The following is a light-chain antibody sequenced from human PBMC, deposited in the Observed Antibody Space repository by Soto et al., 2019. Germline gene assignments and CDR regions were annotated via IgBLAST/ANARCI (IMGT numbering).Light chain of an antibody. Sequence: QSVLTQPASVSGSPGQSITISCTGTSNDVGGFDFVSWYQLHPGKAPKLILYEVSNRPSGISNRFSGSKSGSTASLTISGLQTEDEAEYYCSSYTITTTFVVFGGGTKVTVL. V-gene: IGLV2-14*01. CDR3: SSYTITTTFVV. CDR1: SNDVGGFDF. CDR2: EVS. J-gene: IGLJ2*01.